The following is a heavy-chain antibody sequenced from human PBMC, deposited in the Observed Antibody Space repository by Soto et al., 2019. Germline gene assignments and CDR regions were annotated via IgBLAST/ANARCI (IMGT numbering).Heavy chain of an antibody. CDR2: TSFSGYT. V-gene: IGHV4-30-4*01. J-gene: IGHJ4*02. D-gene: IGHD3-22*01. CDR1: GDSVSGGESY. CDR3: VRGGNPYHYATSGPGTFDK. Sequence: QVQLQESGPGLVKPSQTLSLTCTVSGDSVSGGESYWSWIRQPPGKALEWIGYTSFSGYTSYTPSLKSRVTISVDMSKSQFSLRLTSVTAADTAIYYCVRGGNPYHYATSGPGTFDKWGQGTLVSVSS.